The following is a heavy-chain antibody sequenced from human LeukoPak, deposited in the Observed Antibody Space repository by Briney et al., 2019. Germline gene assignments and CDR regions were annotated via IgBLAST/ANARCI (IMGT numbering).Heavy chain of an antibody. CDR1: GFIFNEFY. CDR2: VTTTGDPV. CDR3: ARKGLGDC. J-gene: IGHJ4*02. V-gene: IGHV3-11*04. Sequence: GGSLRLSCAASGFIFNEFYMSWVRQAPGKGLEWLSYVTTTGDPVYYTDSVKGRFTISRDNARNSLFLLMTSLRAEDTAVYYCARKGLGDCWGQGTLVTVSS. D-gene: IGHD3-22*01.